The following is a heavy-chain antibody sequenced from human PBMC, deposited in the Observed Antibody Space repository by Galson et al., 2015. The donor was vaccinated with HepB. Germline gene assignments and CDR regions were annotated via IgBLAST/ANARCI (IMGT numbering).Heavy chain of an antibody. CDR2: IRRKARGHAT. D-gene: IGHD2-15*01. Sequence: SLRLSCAASGFTFSGSAIHWVRPASGKGLEWVGRIRRKARGHATASDASLKGRFTISRDGSKNTAYLHLNSLKTEDTAGYYCARLGDLSGYSSLWGQGTLVTVSS. CDR3: ARLGDLSGYSSL. V-gene: IGHV3-73*01. CDR1: GFTFSGSA. J-gene: IGHJ4*02.